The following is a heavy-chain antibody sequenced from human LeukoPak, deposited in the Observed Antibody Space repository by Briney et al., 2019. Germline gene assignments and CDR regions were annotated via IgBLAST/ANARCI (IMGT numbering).Heavy chain of an antibody. CDR2: TSGSGGNT. J-gene: IGHJ4*02. Sequence: PGGSLRLSCAASGFPLRSYAMSWVRQAPGKGLEWVSVTSGSGGNTHYANSVKGRFSISRDNSKNTLYLQMNSLRAEDTAVYYCAKHQDLVSSAFDYWGQGTLVTVSS. V-gene: IGHV3-23*01. CDR1: GFPLRSYA. D-gene: IGHD5/OR15-5a*01. CDR3: AKHQDLVSSAFDY.